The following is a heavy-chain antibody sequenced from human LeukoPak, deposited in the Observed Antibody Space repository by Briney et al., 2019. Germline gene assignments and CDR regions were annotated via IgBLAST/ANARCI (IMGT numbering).Heavy chain of an antibody. CDR1: GFTFSDHY. V-gene: IGHV3-53*01. CDR2: IYSGGST. J-gene: IGHJ4*02. D-gene: IGHD3-22*01. CDR3: ARENYYDSSGYGY. Sequence: GGSLRLSCAASGFTFSDHYMDCVRQAPGKGLEWVSVIYSGGSTYYADSVKGRFTISRDNSKNTLYLQMNSLRAEDTAVYYCARENYYDSSGYGYWGQGTLVTVSS.